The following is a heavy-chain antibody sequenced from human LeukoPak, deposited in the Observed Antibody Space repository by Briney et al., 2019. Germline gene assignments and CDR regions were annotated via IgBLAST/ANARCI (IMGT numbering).Heavy chain of an antibody. CDR2: IYYSGST. CDR3: ARGDRYFAEMSQVGFDY. J-gene: IGHJ4*02. D-gene: IGHD3-9*01. V-gene: IGHV4-39*07. Sequence: SETLTLTCTVSGGSISSRSYYWGWIRQPPGKGLEWIGSIYYSGSTYYNPSLKSRVTISVDTSKNQFSLKLSSVTAADTAVYYCARGDRYFAEMSQVGFDYWGQGTLITVSS. CDR1: GGSISSRSYY.